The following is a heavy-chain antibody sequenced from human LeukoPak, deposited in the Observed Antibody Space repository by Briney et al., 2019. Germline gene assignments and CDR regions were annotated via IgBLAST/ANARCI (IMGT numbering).Heavy chain of an antibody. J-gene: IGHJ4*02. CDR1: GFTFSSYW. D-gene: IGHD4-11*01. CDR2: INSDGIST. Sequence: AGGSLTLSCAASGFTFSSYWMNWVRQAPGKGLVWVSRINSDGISTTYPDPVKGRFTISRDNAKNTLYLQMNSLRAGDPAVYYCARGSDSNYPGYGGQGPLVSVST. CDR3: ARGSDSNYPGY. V-gene: IGHV3-74*01.